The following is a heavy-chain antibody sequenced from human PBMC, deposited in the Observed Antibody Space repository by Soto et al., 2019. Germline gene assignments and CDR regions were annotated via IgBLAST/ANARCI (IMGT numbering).Heavy chain of an antibody. V-gene: IGHV4-61*01. CDR3: ARDRRGGNAFDI. CDR1: GGSVSSGSSY. D-gene: IGHD2-15*01. CDR2: IFYSGST. Sequence: SETLSLTCTVSGGSVSSGSSYWSWIRQPPGKGLEWIGYIFYSGSTNYNHSLKSRVTISVDTSKNQFSLKLSSVTAADTAVYYCARDRRGGNAFDIWGQGTMVTVSS. J-gene: IGHJ3*02.